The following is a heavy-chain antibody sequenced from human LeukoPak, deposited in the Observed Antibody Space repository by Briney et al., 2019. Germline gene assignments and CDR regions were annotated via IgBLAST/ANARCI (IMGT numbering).Heavy chain of an antibody. Sequence: GASVKVSCKASGGTFSSYAISWVRQAPGQGLEWMGGIIPIFGTANYAQKFQGRVTITTDESTSTAYMELSSLRSEDTAVYYCARSLKYYYSSGSYSPFDYWGQGTLVTVSS. CDR1: GGTFSSYA. CDR2: IIPIFGTA. J-gene: IGHJ4*02. D-gene: IGHD3-10*01. V-gene: IGHV1-69*05. CDR3: ARSLKYYYSSGSYSPFDY.